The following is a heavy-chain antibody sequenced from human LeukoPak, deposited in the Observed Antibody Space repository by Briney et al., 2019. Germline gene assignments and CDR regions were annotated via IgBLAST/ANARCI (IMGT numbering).Heavy chain of an antibody. D-gene: IGHD3-10*01. CDR1: GYTFTGYY. Sequence: ASVKVSCKASGYTFTGYYMHWVRQAPGQGLEWMGWINPNSGGTNYAQKFQRKVTMTRDTSISTAYMELSRLRSDDTAVYYCXXXXXXXYGSGSYHPIDYWGQGTLVTVSS. J-gene: IGHJ4*02. CDR3: XXXXXXXYGSGSYHPIDY. CDR2: INPNSGGT. V-gene: IGHV1-2*02.